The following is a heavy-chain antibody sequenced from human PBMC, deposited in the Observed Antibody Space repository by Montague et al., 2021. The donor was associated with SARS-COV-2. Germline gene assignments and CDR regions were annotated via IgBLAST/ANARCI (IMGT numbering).Heavy chain of an antibody. Sequence: SLRLSCAASGFSFNSYTMHWVRQTPGKGLEWVSSITSGGSTRTYADSVRGRFTISRDNAKNTLYLQLNSLRAEDTAVYYCATIAAIAAGDYWGQGTLVTVSS. J-gene: IGHJ4*02. CDR1: GFSFNSYT. CDR3: ATIAAIAAGDY. D-gene: IGHD6-13*01. V-gene: IGHV3-74*01. CDR2: ITSGGSTR.